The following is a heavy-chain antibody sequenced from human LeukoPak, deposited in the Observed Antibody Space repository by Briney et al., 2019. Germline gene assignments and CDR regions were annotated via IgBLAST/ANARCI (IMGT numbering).Heavy chain of an antibody. J-gene: IGHJ4*02. CDR2: ISYDGSNK. CDR1: GFTFSSYE. V-gene: IGHV3-30-3*01. CDR3: ARGVTMVRGVEY. Sequence: PGGSLRLSCAASGFTFSSYEMNWVRQAPGKGLEWVAVISYDGSNKYYADSVKGRFTISRDNSKNTLYLQMNSLRAEDTAVYYCARGVTMVRGVEYWGQGTLVTVSS. D-gene: IGHD3-10*01.